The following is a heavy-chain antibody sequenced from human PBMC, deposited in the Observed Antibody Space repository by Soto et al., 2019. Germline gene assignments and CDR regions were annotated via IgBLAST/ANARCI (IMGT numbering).Heavy chain of an antibody. CDR1: GESFSGYS. Sequence: QVQLQQWGAGLLKPSETLSLTCSVYGESFSGYSWSWIRQPPGKGPEWLGEINQSGSTNYNPSLKSRVTISLDTSKNQFSLRLSSVPAADAAIYYCATLISDYWGQGTLVIVSS. CDR2: INQSGST. V-gene: IGHV4-34*01. CDR3: ATLISDY. J-gene: IGHJ4*02. D-gene: IGHD2-15*01.